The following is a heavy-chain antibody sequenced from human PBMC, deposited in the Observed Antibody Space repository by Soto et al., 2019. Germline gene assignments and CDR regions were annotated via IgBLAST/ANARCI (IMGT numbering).Heavy chain of an antibody. D-gene: IGHD3-16*01. J-gene: IGHJ3*02. V-gene: IGHV1-18*04. CDR3: ASARRFTEDAFDI. CDR2: ISAYNGNT. CDR1: GYTFTSYG. Sequence: ASVRVSCTASGYTFTSYGISWVRQAPGQGLEWMGWISAYNGNTNYAQKLQGRVTMTTDTSTSTAYMELRSLRSDDTAVYYCASARRFTEDAFDIWGQGTMVTVS.